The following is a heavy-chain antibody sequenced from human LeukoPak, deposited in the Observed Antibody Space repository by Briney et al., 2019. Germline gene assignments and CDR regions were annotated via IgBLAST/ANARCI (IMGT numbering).Heavy chain of an antibody. CDR2: ISDTGGDT. V-gene: IGHV3-23*01. CDR1: EFTFSNYA. D-gene: IGHD3-3*01. Sequence: GGSLRLSCAASEFTFSNYAMSWVRQAPGKGLEWVSVISDTGGDTYYADSVKGRFTISRDNAKNSLYLQMNSLKLEDTALYYCVKDRDFWSGLDVWGQGTMVTVS. J-gene: IGHJ6*02. CDR3: VKDRDFWSGLDV.